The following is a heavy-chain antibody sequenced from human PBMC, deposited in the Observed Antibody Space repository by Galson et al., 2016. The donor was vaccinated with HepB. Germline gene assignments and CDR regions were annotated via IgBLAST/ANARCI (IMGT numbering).Heavy chain of an antibody. V-gene: IGHV3-7*03. CDR2: ITQDGSEK. J-gene: IGHJ4*02. CDR3: ARDRAMEDC. Sequence: SLRLSCAASGFMFTNFWMNWVRQAPGKGLEWVANITQDGSEKHYVDSVKGRFTISRDNAKNLLYLQMSSLSAEDTAVYYWARDRAMEDCWGQGTLVIVSS. D-gene: IGHD5-18*01. CDR1: GFMFTNFW.